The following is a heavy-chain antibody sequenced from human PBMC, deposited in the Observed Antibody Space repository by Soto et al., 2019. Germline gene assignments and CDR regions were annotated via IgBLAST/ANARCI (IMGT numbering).Heavy chain of an antibody. CDR1: GDSVTSGSYY. CDR3: ASSQKGYNWNYFDH. Sequence: SETLSLTCIVSGDSVTSGSYYWTWLRQPPGKGLEWIGSVFYTGFTSYNPSLESRVSVSVDTSKNQFSLKVSAVTAADTAVYYCASSQKGYNWNYFDHWGQGALVTVSS. D-gene: IGHD1-20*01. V-gene: IGHV4-39*01. CDR2: VFYTGFT. J-gene: IGHJ4*02.